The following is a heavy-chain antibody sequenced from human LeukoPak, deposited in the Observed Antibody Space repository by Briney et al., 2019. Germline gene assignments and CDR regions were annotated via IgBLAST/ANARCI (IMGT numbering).Heavy chain of an antibody. J-gene: IGHJ4*02. CDR1: GGSISSSSYY. D-gene: IGHD2-15*01. Sequence: SETLSLTCTVSGGSISSSSYYWGWIRQPPGKGLEWIGSIYYSGSTYYNPSLKSRVTISVDTSKNQFSLKLSPVTAADTAVYYCARLVLAGYFDYWGQGTLVTVSS. CDR2: IYYSGST. V-gene: IGHV4-39*01. CDR3: ARLVLAGYFDY.